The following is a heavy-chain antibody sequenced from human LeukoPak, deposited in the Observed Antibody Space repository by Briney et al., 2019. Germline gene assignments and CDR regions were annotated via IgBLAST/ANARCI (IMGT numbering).Heavy chain of an antibody. CDR1: GGLISISTYY. CDR2: INHSGST. J-gene: IGHJ6*03. CDR3: ARHKRTVRGTYQRYYYYYMDV. D-gene: IGHD3-10*01. Sequence: HSETLSLTCTVSGGLISISTYYCSWIRQPPGKGLEWIGEINHSGSTNYNPSLKSRVTISVDTSKNQFSLKLSSVTAADTAAYYCARHKRTVRGTYQRYYYYYMDVWGKGTTGTISS. V-gene: IGHV4-39*01.